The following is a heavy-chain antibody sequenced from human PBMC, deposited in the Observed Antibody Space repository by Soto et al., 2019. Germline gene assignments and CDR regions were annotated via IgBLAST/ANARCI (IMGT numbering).Heavy chain of an antibody. CDR1: GFSLSDPFSDAW. CDR2: TLSKNSGGTI. Sequence: EVQLVESGGGLVKPGGSLRLSCAASGFSLSDPFSDAWMNWVRQAPGKGLEWVGRTLSKNSGGTIDYAAPVKGRFTISRDDSKNLVFLQMNSLKTEDTAVYYCTHTRGWPPSGFDIWGQGTKVTVSP. D-gene: IGHD3-3*01. V-gene: IGHV3-15*07. J-gene: IGHJ3*02. CDR3: THTRGWPPSGFDI.